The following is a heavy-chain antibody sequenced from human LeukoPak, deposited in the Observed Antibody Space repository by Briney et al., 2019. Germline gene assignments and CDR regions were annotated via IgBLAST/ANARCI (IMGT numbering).Heavy chain of an antibody. CDR3: AKGSSSWYDY. CDR2: ISSSGSTI. CDR1: GFTFSDYY. D-gene: IGHD6-13*01. J-gene: IGHJ4*02. Sequence: PGGSLRLSCAASGFTFSDYYMSWIRQAPGKGLEWVSYISSSGSTIYYADSVKGRFTISRDNSKNTLYLQMNSLRAEDTAIYYCAKGSSSWYDYWGQGTLVTVSS. V-gene: IGHV3-11*01.